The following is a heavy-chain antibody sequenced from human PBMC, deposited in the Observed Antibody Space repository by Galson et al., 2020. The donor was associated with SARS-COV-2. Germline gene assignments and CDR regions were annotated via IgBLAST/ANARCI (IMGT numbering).Heavy chain of an antibody. Sequence: GESLKISCKGSGYSFTTYWIGWVRQMPGRGLEWVGLIYPGDSDTRYSPSFQGQVTISADKSISTAYLQWSSLKASDTAMYYCARVDESYGPIDYWGQGTLVTVSS. CDR3: ARVDESYGPIDY. CDR2: IYPGDSDT. D-gene: IGHD5-18*01. CDR1: GYSFTTYW. V-gene: IGHV5-51*01. J-gene: IGHJ4*02.